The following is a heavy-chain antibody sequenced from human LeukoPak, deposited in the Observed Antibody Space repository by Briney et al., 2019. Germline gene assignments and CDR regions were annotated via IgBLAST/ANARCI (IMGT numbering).Heavy chain of an antibody. CDR2: VYPGDSDT. V-gene: IGHV5-51*01. J-gene: IGHJ6*03. CDR1: GYSFTSYW. CDR3: ARFRLSMVRGVILYYYYMDV. Sequence: AGESLKISCEGSGYSFTSYWIGWVRQMPGKGLEWMGIVYPGDSDTRYSPSFQGQVTISADKSISTAYLQWSSLKASDTAMYYCARFRLSMVRGVILYYYYMDVWGKGTTVTVSS. D-gene: IGHD3-10*01.